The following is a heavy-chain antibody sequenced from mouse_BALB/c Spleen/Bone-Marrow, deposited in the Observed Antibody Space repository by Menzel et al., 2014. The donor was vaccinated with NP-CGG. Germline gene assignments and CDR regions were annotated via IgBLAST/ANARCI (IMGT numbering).Heavy chain of an antibody. D-gene: IGHD2-1*01. CDR3: ARNDYGNPHYAMDY. J-gene: IGHJ4*01. Sequence: QVQLQQSGPGLVQPSQSLFITCTVSGFSVISYGVHWVRQPPGKGLEWLGVIWSGGSTDYNAAFISRLSISKDNPKSQVFFKMNSLQADDTAIYYCARNDYGNPHYAMDYWGQGTSVTVSS. CDR1: GFSVISYG. V-gene: IGHV2-4*02. CDR2: IWSGGST.